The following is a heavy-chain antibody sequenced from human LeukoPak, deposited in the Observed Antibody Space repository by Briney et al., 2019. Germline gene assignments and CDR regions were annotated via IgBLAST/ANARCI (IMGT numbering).Heavy chain of an antibody. CDR2: MNPNSGNT. V-gene: IGHV1-8*01. CDR3: ARGNWNYVPAFDI. D-gene: IGHD1-7*01. CDR1: GYTFTSYD. Sequence: ASVKVSCKASGYTFTSYDIKWVRQATGQGLEWMGWMNPNSGNTGYAQKFQGRVTMTRNTSISTAYMELSSLRSEDTAVYYCARGNWNYVPAFDIWGQGTMVTVSS. J-gene: IGHJ3*02.